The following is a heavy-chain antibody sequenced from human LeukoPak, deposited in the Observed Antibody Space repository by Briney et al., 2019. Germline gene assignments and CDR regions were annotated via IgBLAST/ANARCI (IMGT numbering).Heavy chain of an antibody. CDR3: ARGSASYYNYYMDV. D-gene: IGHD6-25*01. J-gene: IGHJ6*03. Sequence: EASVKVSCKASGYTFTSYDINWVRQATGQGLEWMGWMNPYSGNTGYAQKFQGRVTMTRNTSITTASMELSSLTSEDTAVYYCARGSASYYNYYMDVWGKGTTVTISS. V-gene: IGHV1-8*02. CDR2: MNPYSGNT. CDR1: GYTFTSYD.